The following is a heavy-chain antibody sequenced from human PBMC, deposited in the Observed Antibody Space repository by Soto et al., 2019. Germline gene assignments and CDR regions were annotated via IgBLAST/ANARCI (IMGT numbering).Heavy chain of an antibody. CDR3: ARSSMVPADYFDF. V-gene: IGHV4-59*11. J-gene: IGHJ4*02. D-gene: IGHD3-10*01. CDR2: IYDSGST. Sequence: LSLTCSVSGDSLKNHYWAWIRHSPGKGLERIGNIYDSGSTNYSPALKSRVSMSVDTSKNLFSLKMNSVTAADTAVYYCARSSMVPADYFDFWGQGTVVTVSS. CDR1: GDSLKNHY.